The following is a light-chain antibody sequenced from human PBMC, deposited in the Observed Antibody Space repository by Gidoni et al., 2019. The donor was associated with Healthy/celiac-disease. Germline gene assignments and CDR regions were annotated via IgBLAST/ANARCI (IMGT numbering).Light chain of an antibody. CDR2: WAS. CDR3: QQYYSTPLT. J-gene: IGKJ3*01. CDR1: QSVLYSSNNKNY. V-gene: IGKV4-1*01. Sequence: DIVMTQSPDFLAVSLGEGATINCKSSQSVLYSSNNKNYLAWYQQKPGQPPKLLIYWASTRESGVPDRFSGSGSGTDFTLTISSLQAEDVAVYYCQQYYSTPLTFGPGTKVDIK.